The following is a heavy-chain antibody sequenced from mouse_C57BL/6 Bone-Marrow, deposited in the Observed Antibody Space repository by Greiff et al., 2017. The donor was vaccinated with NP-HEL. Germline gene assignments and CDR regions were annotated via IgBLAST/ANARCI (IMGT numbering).Heavy chain of an antibody. CDR1: GFTFSDFY. D-gene: IGHD1-1*01. J-gene: IGHJ1*03. CDR3: ARGYYGSLYWYFDV. CDR2: SRNKANDYTT. V-gene: IGHV7-1*01. Sequence: EVQLVESGGGLVQSGRSLRLSCATSGFTFSDFYMEWVRQAPGKGLEWIAASRNKANDYTTEYSASVKGRFIVSRDTSQSILYLQMNALRAEDTAIYYCARGYYGSLYWYFDVWGTGTTVTVSS.